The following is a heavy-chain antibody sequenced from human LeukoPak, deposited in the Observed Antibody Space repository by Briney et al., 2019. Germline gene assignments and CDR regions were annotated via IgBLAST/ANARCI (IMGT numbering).Heavy chain of an antibody. Sequence: GGSLRLSCAASGFTFGSYGMHWVRQAPGKGLEWVAIIWYDGNNKYYADSVKGRFTISRDNSKNTLSLQMSSLRAEDTAVYYCARSDGSYFDYWGQGTLVTVSS. D-gene: IGHD5-24*01. V-gene: IGHV3-33*01. CDR3: ARSDGSYFDY. CDR1: GFTFGSYG. J-gene: IGHJ4*02. CDR2: IWYDGNNK.